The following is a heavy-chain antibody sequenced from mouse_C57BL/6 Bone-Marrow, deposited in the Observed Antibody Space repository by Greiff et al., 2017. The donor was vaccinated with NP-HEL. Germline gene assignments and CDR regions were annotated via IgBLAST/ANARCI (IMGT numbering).Heavy chain of an antibody. V-gene: IGHV1-55*01. CDR3: AGYGSSYDAMDY. J-gene: IGHJ4*01. Sequence: QVQLQQPGAELVKPGASVKMSCKASGYTFTSYWITWVKQRPGQGLEWIGDIYPGSGCTNYNEKFKSKATLTVDTSSSTAYMQLSSLTSEDSAVYYCAGYGSSYDAMDYWGQGTSVTVSS. CDR2: IYPGSGCT. CDR1: GYTFTSYW. D-gene: IGHD1-1*01.